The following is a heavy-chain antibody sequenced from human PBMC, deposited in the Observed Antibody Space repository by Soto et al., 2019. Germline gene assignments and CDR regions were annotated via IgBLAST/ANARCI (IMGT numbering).Heavy chain of an antibody. CDR1: GGSVTSGPNY. V-gene: IGHV4-61*01. J-gene: IGHJ5*02. Sequence: QVQLQESGPGLVRPSETLSLTCTVSGGSVTSGPNYWNWIRQPPGKGLEWIGYISYTGYTKYSPSLXXXVXXSKDASKNEVPLRLISVTAADTATYSCVRTYKGAAWGQGALVIVSS. CDR2: ISYTGYT. CDR3: VRTYKGAA. D-gene: IGHD3-10*01.